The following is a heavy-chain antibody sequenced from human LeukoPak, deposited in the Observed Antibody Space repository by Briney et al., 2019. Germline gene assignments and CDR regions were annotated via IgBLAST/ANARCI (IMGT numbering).Heavy chain of an antibody. CDR1: GFTFSGYS. CDR2: IGSSSSYI. CDR3: ARVYPDFWSGYAGMDV. D-gene: IGHD3-3*01. V-gene: IGHV3-21*01. Sequence: PGGSLRLSCAASGFTFSGYSMIWVRQAPGKGLQWVSSIGSSSSYIYYEDSVKGRFTISRDNAKNSLYLQMSSLRAEDTAVYYCARVYPDFWSGYAGMDVWGQGTTVTVS. J-gene: IGHJ6*02.